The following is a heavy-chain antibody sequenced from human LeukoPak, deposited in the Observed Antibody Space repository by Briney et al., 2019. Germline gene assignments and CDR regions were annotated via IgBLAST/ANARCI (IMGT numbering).Heavy chain of an antibody. Sequence: GGSLRLSCAASGFTFTSSGFHWVRQAPGKGLEWVALIWYDGSNKYYADSVKGRFAISRDNSKNTVYLQMNSLRAEDTAVYYCARAVFAGNLLTGYWYFDLWGRGTLVTVSS. V-gene: IGHV3-33*01. CDR2: IWYDGSNK. D-gene: IGHD1-20*01. CDR3: ARAVFAGNLLTGYWYFDL. J-gene: IGHJ2*01. CDR1: GFTFTSSG.